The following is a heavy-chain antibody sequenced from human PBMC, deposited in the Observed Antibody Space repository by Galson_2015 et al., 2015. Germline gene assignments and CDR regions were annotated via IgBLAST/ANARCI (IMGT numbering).Heavy chain of an antibody. Sequence: SLRLSCAASGFTFSSYAMSWVRQAPGKGLEWVSLITASGGSPYYADSVKRRFTNSRDNSKNTLYLQMNSLRAEDTAMYYCAKGVGSDFYYANDCWGQGTLVTVSS. CDR1: GFTFSSYA. J-gene: IGHJ4*02. CDR2: ITASGGSP. D-gene: IGHD3-22*01. V-gene: IGHV3-23*01. CDR3: AKGVGSDFYYANDC.